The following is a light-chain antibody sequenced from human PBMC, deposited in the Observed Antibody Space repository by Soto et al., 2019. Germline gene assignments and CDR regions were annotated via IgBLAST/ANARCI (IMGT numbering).Light chain of an antibody. J-gene: IGKJ1*01. CDR1: QSVSSSY. CDR3: QQYGSSPWT. Sequence: EIVLTQSPGTLSLSPGERATLSCRASQSVSSSYLAWYQQKPGHAPRLLIYGASSRATGIPDRFSGSGSGTDFTLTISRLEPEDFAVYFCQQYGSSPWTFGQGTKV. V-gene: IGKV3-20*01. CDR2: GAS.